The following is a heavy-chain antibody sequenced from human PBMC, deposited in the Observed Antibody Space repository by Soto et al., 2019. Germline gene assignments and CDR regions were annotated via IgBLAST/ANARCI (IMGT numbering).Heavy chain of an antibody. Sequence: EVQLLESGGGLVQPGGSLRLSCAASGFTFSSYAMSWVRQAPGKGLEWVSAISGSGGSTYYADSVKGRFTISRDNSKNTLYLQMNSLRAEDTAVYYCAKMRGYSYGHQGCMDVWGQGTTVTVSS. D-gene: IGHD5-18*01. CDR2: ISGSGGST. V-gene: IGHV3-23*01. CDR3: AKMRGYSYGHQGCMDV. CDR1: GFTFSSYA. J-gene: IGHJ6*02.